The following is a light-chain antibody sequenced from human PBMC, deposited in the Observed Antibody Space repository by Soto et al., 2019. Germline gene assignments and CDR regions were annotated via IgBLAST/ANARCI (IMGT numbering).Light chain of an antibody. CDR1: SSDVGAYNY. CDR2: DVT. CDR3: CSYAGSSLWV. V-gene: IGLV2-11*01. Sequence: QSALTQPRSVSGSPGQSVTISCTGTSSDVGAYNYVSWYQHHPGKAPKLVIYDVTKRPSGVPDRFAGSKSGNTASLTISGVQGEDEADYYCCSYAGSSLWVFGGGTKLTVL. J-gene: IGLJ3*02.